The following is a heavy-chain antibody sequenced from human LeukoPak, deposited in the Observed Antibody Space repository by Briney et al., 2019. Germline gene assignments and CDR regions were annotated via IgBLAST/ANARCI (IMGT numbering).Heavy chain of an antibody. CDR2: VSSTSSYI. Sequence: PGGSQRLSCAASGFTFSIYSMNWARHAPGKGLECVLTVSSTSSYIWYPASLKGRFTISRYNAKNSLYLQMKSLRAEDTAVYYSARDAVKRAFDIWGQGTMVTVSS. CDR3: ARDAVKRAFDI. J-gene: IGHJ3*02. V-gene: IGHV3-21*01. CDR1: GFTFSIYS.